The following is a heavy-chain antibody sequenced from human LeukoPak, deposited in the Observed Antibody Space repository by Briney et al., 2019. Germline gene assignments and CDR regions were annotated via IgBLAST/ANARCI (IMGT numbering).Heavy chain of an antibody. J-gene: IGHJ6*02. CDR1: GFTFSRDW. Sequence: PGGSLRLSCAASGFTFSRDWMPWVRHAPGKGLVWVSRISDDGSITTYADSVQGRFTISRDNAKNSLYLQMNSLRAEDTAVYYCARDGYCGGGSCLYYGMDVWGQGTTVTVSS. CDR3: ARDGYCGGGSCLYYGMDV. V-gene: IGHV3-74*03. CDR2: ISDDGSIT. D-gene: IGHD2-15*01.